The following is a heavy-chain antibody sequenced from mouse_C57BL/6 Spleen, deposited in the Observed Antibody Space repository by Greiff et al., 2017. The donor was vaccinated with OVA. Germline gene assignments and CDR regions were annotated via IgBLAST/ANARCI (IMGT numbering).Heavy chain of an antibody. CDR1: GYTFTDYY. CDR3: ARAPAWFAY. V-gene: IGHV1-19*01. CDR2: INPYNGGT. J-gene: IGHJ3*01. Sequence: EVQGVESGPVLVKPGASVKMSCKASGYTFTDYYMNWVKQSHGKSLEWIGVINPYNGGTSYNQKFKGKATLTVDKSSSTAYMELNSLTSEDSAVYYCARAPAWFAYWGQGTLVTVSA.